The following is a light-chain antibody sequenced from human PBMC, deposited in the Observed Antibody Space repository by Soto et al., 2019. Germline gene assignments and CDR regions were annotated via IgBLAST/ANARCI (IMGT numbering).Light chain of an antibody. V-gene: IGKV1-27*01. CDR2: AAS. Sequence: DIRMTQSPSSLSPSVGDRVTITCRTSQGITNSLAWYQQKPGKAPKLLIYAASTLQPGAPSRFSGSGSGTDFTLTIDSLQPEDVATYYCQKYDTAPFTFGPGTKVEI. J-gene: IGKJ3*01. CDR1: QGITNS. CDR3: QKYDTAPFT.